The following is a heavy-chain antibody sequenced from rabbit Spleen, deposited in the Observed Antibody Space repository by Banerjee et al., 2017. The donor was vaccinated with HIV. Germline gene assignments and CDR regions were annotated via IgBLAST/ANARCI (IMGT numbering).Heavy chain of an antibody. CDR3: ARDLVGVIGWNFYL. Sequence: QEQLVESGGGLVQPEGSLTLTCTASGFSFSSAYDIVWVRQAPGKGLEWIGYIYSTIHYTYYANWAKGRFTISKTSSTTVTLQMTSLTAADRAAYFCARDLVGVIGWNFYLWGPGTLVTVS. J-gene: IGHJ4*01. CDR2: IYSTIHYT. D-gene: IGHD1-1*01. V-gene: IGHV1S45*01. CDR1: GFSFSSAYD.